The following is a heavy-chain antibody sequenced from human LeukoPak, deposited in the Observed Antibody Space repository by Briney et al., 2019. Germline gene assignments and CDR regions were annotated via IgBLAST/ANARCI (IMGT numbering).Heavy chain of an antibody. J-gene: IGHJ4*02. CDR1: GFTFINAW. CDR3: TTERYYALAY. Sequence: GGSLRLSCAASGFTFINAWMSWVRQAPGKGLEWVGRIKSRADGGTTDHAAPVKGRFSISRDDSKNTLYLQMNSLKTEDTALYYCTTERYYALAYWGQGTLVTVSS. CDR2: IKSRADGGTT. V-gene: IGHV3-15*01. D-gene: IGHD2-2*01.